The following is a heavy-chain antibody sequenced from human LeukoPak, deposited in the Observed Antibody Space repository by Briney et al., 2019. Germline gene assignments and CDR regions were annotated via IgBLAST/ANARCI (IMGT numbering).Heavy chain of an antibody. CDR1: GGSISGYF. CDR2: IYSSGST. Sequence: SETLPLTCTVSGGSISGYFWNWIRQPPGKGLEWIGYIYSSGSTNYNPSLKSRATISVDTSKNQFSLKLRSVTAADTAIYYCAQSGNIEYYFDYWGRGTLVTVSS. CDR3: AQSGNIEYYFDY. J-gene: IGHJ4*02. D-gene: IGHD2/OR15-2a*01. V-gene: IGHV4-59*01.